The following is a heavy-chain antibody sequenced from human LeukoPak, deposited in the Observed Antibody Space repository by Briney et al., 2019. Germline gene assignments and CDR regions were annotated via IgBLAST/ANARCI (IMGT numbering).Heavy chain of an antibody. V-gene: IGHV4-59*11. CDR1: GGSISSHY. CDR3: ARQGSGNYLSPVNY. J-gene: IGHJ4*02. CDR2: FHSSGST. D-gene: IGHD1-26*01. Sequence: SETLSLTCTVSGGSISSHYCSWIRQPPGKGLEWIGYFHSSGSTDYNPSLKSRVTISVDTSKNQFSLKLSSVTAADTAVYYCARQGSGNYLSPVNYWGQGTLVTVSS.